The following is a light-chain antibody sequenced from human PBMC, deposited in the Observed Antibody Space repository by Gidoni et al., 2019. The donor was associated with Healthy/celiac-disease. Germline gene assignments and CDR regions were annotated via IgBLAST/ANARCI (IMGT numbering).Light chain of an antibody. V-gene: IGLV2-23*02. Sequence: QSALTQPASVSGSPGQSITISCTGTSSAVGSYNLVSWYQQHPGKAPKLMIYEDSQRPSGVSNRFSGSKSGNTASLTISGLQAEDEADYYCCSYAGSSTFVVFGGGTKLTVL. CDR1: SSAVGSYNL. J-gene: IGLJ2*01. CDR3: CSYAGSSTFVV. CDR2: EDS.